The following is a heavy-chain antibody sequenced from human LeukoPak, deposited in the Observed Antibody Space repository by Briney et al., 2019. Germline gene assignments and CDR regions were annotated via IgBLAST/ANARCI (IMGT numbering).Heavy chain of an antibody. CDR1: GYTFTSYD. Sequence: ASVKVSCKASGYTFTSYDINWVRQATGQGLEWMGWMNPNSGNTGYAQKFQGRVTMTRNTSISTAYMELSSLRSEGTAVYYCARAGSGWYRYYYYGMDVWGQGTTVTVSS. D-gene: IGHD6-19*01. CDR3: ARAGSGWYRYYYYGMDV. J-gene: IGHJ6*02. CDR2: MNPNSGNT. V-gene: IGHV1-8*01.